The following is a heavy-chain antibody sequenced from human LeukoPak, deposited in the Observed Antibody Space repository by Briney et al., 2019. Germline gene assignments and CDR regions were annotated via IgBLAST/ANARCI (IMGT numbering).Heavy chain of an antibody. CDR3: ARRGYYDTSGYLFDD. J-gene: IGHJ4*02. D-gene: IGHD3-22*01. CDR1: GFTFSSYE. CDR2: ISSSGSSI. V-gene: IGHV3-48*03. Sequence: GGSLRLSCAASGFTFSSYEMNWVRQAPGRGLEWVSYISSSGSSIYYVDPVKGRFIISRDNAKNSLFLQMNSLRAEDTAVYYCARRGYYDTSGYLFDDWGQGTLVTVSS.